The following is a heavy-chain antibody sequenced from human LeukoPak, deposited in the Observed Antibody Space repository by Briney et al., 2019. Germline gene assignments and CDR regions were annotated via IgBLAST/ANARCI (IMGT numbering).Heavy chain of an antibody. CDR3: ASSHRLYYYDSSGYYWLGRYAFDI. CDR1: GGSFSGYY. CDR2: INHSGST. Sequence: SETLSLTCAVYGGSFSGYYWSWIRQPPGKGLEWIGEINHSGSTNYNPSLESRVTISVDTSKNQFSLKLSSVTAADTAVYYCASSHRLYYYDSSGYYWLGRYAFDIWGQGTMVTVSS. D-gene: IGHD3-22*01. J-gene: IGHJ3*02. V-gene: IGHV4-34*01.